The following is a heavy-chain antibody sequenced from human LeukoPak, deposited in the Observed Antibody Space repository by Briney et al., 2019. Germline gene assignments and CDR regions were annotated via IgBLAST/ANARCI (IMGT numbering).Heavy chain of an antibody. CDR2: ISGSGGST. CDR1: GFTFSSYA. D-gene: IGHD3-10*01. J-gene: IGHJ6*03. CDR3: ARRGTMVRGVDYYYYYYMDV. V-gene: IGHV3-23*01. Sequence: PGGSLRLSCAASGFTFSSYAMSWVRQAPGKGLEWVSAISGSGGSTYYADSVKGRFTISRDNAKNSLYLQMNSLRAEDTALYYCARRGTMVRGVDYYYYYYMDVWGKGTTVTVSS.